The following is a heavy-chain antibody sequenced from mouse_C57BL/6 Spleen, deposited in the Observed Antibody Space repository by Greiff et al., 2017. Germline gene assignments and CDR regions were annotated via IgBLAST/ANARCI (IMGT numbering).Heavy chain of an antibody. V-gene: IGHV5-6*01. J-gene: IGHJ4*01. D-gene: IGHD2-4*01. CDR3: ARQYDYVYAMDY. CDR2: ISSGGSYT. Sequence: VQLQQSGGDLVKPGGSLKLSCAASGFTFSSYGMSWVRPTPDKRLEWVATISSGGSYTYYPDSVKGRFTISRDNAKNTLYLQMSSLKSEDTAMYYCARQYDYVYAMDYWGQGTSVTVSS. CDR1: GFTFSSYG.